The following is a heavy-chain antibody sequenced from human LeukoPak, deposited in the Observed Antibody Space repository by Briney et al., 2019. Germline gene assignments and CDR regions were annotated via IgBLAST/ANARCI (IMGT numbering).Heavy chain of an antibody. CDR2: INAGGGGT. V-gene: IGHV1-46*01. CDR1: GYTXTSYY. J-gene: IGHJ4*02. CDR3: ARDRLAASWYAFDY. D-gene: IGHD6-13*01. Sequence: GASVKVSCKASGYTXTSYYMHWVRQAPGQGLEWMGIINAGGGGTSYAQKFQGRVTMTRDTSTSTLYMELSSLTSEDTAVYYCARDRLAASWYAFDYWGQGTLVTVSS.